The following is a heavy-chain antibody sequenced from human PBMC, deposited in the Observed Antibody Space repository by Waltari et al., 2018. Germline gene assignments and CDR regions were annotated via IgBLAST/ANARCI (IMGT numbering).Heavy chain of an antibody. V-gene: IGHV1-69*10. Sequence: QVQLVQAGAEVKKPGSSVKVSCKASGGTFSSYAISWVRQALGQGLEWMGGIIPILGIANYAQKFQGRVTITADKSTSTAYMELSSLRSEDTAVYYCARVVGYYDSSGYYRDYWGQGTLVTVSS. CDR2: IIPILGIA. J-gene: IGHJ4*02. D-gene: IGHD3-22*01. CDR3: ARVVGYYDSSGYYRDY. CDR1: GGTFSSYA.